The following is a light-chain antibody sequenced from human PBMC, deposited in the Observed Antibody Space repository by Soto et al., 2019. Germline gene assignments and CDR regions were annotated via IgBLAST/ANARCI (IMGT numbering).Light chain of an antibody. CDR2: EVS. J-gene: IGLJ3*02. CDR1: SSDVGNYNF. Sequence: QSVLTQPASVSGSPGQSITISCTGTSSDVGNYNFVSWYQQHPGKAPKLMIYEVSNRPSGVSNRFSGSKSGNPASLTISGLQAEDEADYYCSSYTRSSTLVVFGGGTKLTVL. CDR3: SSYTRSSTLVV. V-gene: IGLV2-14*01.